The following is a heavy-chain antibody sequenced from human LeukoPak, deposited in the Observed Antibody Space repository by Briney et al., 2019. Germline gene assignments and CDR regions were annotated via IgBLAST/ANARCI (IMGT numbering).Heavy chain of an antibody. CDR2: ISSSGSAI. CDR1: GFTFSDYY. J-gene: IGHJ6*02. V-gene: IGHV3-11*01. Sequence: GGSLRLSCAASGFTFSDYYFRWIRQAPGEGLEWVSYISSSGSAIFYVDSVKGRFTISRENAKNSLYLQMNSLRAEDTAIYYCARGHYGLDVWGQGTTVTVSS. CDR3: ARGHYGLDV.